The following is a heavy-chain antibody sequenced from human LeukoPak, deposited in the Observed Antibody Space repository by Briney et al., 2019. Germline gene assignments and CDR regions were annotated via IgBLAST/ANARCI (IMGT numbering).Heavy chain of an antibody. D-gene: IGHD3-16*01. CDR3: ARSIMITFGGIDWFDT. J-gene: IGHJ5*02. CDR1: GFTFSSYT. V-gene: IGHV3-66*01. CDR2: IYSGSST. Sequence: PGGSLRLSCAASGFTFSSYTMNWVRQPPGKGLEWVSVIYSGSSTYYADSVKDRFTISRDNSKNTLYLQMNSLRAEDTAVYYCARSIMITFGGIDWFDTWGQGTLVTVSS.